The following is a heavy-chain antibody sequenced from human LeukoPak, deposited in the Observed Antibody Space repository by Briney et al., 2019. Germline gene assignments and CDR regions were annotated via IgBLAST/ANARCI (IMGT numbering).Heavy chain of an antibody. V-gene: IGHV4-39*07. Sequence: SSETLSLACTVSGGSISSSSYYWGWIRQPPGKGLEWIGSIYYSGSTYYNPSLKSRVTISVDTSKNQFSLKLSSVTAADTAVYYCARAGRGYCSGDSCYLSAFDIWGQGTMVTVSS. CDR3: ARAGRGYCSGDSCYLSAFDI. CDR1: GGSISSSSYY. CDR2: IYYSGST. D-gene: IGHD2-15*01. J-gene: IGHJ3*02.